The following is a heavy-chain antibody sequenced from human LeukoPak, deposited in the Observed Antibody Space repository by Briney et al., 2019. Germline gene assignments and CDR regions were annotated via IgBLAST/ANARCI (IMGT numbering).Heavy chain of an antibody. CDR2: IYYSGST. CDR3: ARRPHYRYCSSTSCPSWFDP. J-gene: IGHJ5*02. V-gene: IGHV4-39*07. CDR1: GGSISSSSYF. Sequence: SETLSLTCTVSGGSISSSSYFWGWIRQPPGKGLEWIGSIYYSGSTYYNPSLKSRVTLSVDTSKNQFSLKLSSVTAADTAMYYCARRPHYRYCSSTSCPSWFDPWGQGTLVTVSS. D-gene: IGHD2-2*01.